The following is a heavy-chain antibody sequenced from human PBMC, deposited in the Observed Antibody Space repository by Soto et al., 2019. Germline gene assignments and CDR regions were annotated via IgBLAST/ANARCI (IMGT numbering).Heavy chain of an antibody. Sequence: SVPTLVNPTQTLTLTCTFSGFSLSTSGMRVSWIRQPPGKALEWLARIDWDDDKFYSTSLKTRLTISKDTSKNQVVLTMTNMDPVDTATYYCARMPHTAMGHYYYYGMDVWGQGTTVTVSS. J-gene: IGHJ6*02. CDR1: GFSLSTSGMR. CDR2: IDWDDDK. D-gene: IGHD5-18*01. CDR3: ARMPHTAMGHYYYYGMDV. V-gene: IGHV2-70*04.